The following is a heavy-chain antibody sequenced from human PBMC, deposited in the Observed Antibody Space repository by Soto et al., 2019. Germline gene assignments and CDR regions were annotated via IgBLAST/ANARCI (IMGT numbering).Heavy chain of an antibody. J-gene: IGHJ4*01. Sequence: GGYRMIWLHQAQGKGLEWVGFIRNLPYGGTAEYAASVKGRFTISRDYSKTIAYLQMNSLKSEDTGVYYCSRAARARERVYELAYRSHGTRVTVSA. V-gene: IGHV3-49*03. CDR3: SRAARARERVYELAY. CDR1: GGYR. D-gene: IGHD3-22*01. CDR2: IRNLPYGGTA.